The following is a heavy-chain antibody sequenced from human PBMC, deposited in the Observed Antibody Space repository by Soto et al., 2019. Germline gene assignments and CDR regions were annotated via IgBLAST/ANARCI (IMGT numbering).Heavy chain of an antibody. D-gene: IGHD6-19*01. CDR1: GYTFTSYG. J-gene: IGHJ4*02. CDR2: ISAYNGNT. Sequence: QVQLVQSGAEVKKPGASVKVSCKASGYTFTSYGISWVRQAPGQGLEWMGWISAYNGNTNYAQKLQGRVTMTTDTYTSTDYMELRSLRSDDTAVYYYARQRIAVAGQGRYYCDYWSQGTLVTVSS. CDR3: ARQRIAVAGQGRYYCDY. V-gene: IGHV1-18*04.